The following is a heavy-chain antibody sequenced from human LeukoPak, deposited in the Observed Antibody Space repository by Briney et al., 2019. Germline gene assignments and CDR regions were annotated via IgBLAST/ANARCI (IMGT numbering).Heavy chain of an antibody. CDR2: ISGSGGST. Sequence: GGSLRLSCAASGITFSRNAMSWVRRAPGKGLEWVSAISGSGGSTYYADSVKGRFTISRDNSKNTLYLQMNSLRAEDTAVYYCAKVEKEGGSWYWFDPWGQGTLVTVSS. CDR3: AKVEKEGGSWYWFDP. D-gene: IGHD6-13*01. CDR1: GITFSRNA. J-gene: IGHJ5*02. V-gene: IGHV3-23*01.